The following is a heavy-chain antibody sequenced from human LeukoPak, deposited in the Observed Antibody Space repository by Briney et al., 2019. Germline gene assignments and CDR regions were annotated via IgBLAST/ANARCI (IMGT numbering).Heavy chain of an antibody. J-gene: IGHJ6*02. CDR1: GDTFTGYY. CDR2: SNLNSGGT. V-gene: IGHV1-2*02. Sequence: ASVKVSCNASGDTFTGYYIHWLRQAPGQGLEWMGWSNLNSGGTNYAQKFQGRVTMTRNTSTSTAYMKLRRLRSDDTAVYYCARPPSITVYDSSSYLSPYYYGMDVWGQGTTVTVSS. D-gene: IGHD3-22*01. CDR3: ARPPSITVYDSSSYLSPYYYGMDV.